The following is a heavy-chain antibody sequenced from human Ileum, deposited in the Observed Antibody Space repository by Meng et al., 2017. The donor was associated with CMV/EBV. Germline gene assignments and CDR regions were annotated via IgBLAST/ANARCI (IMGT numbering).Heavy chain of an antibody. CDR1: AISTSSYY. CDR2: IFYSGST. Sequence: AISTSSYYWGWIRQPPEKGLEWVGSIFYSGSTYYNPSLKSRVTISVDTTNNQFSLKVSSVTAADTAVYYCAREGLPNEGYVPYYFDSWGQGNLVTVSS. CDR3: AREGLPNEGYVPYYFDS. D-gene: IGHD3-16*01. V-gene: IGHV4-39*07. J-gene: IGHJ4*02.